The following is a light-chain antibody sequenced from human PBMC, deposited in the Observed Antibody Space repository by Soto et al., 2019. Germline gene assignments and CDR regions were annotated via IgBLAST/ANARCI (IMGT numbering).Light chain of an antibody. J-gene: IGKJ1*01. CDR3: QQYGSPPLT. V-gene: IGKV3-20*01. CDR1: QSVSDNF. Sequence: EIVLTQSPGTLSLSPGERATLSCRARQSVSDNFLAWYQQKPGQPPRLLIYGASSRATGIPDRFSGGGSGRDFTLTINRLEPEDFAVYYCQQYGSPPLTFGQGTKVDIK. CDR2: GAS.